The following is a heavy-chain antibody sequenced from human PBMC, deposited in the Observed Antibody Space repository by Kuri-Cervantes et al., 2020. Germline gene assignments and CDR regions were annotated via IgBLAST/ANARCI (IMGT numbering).Heavy chain of an antibody. J-gene: IGHJ4*02. CDR3: ARGMITFGGVIDY. D-gene: IGHD3-16*01. CDR2: INPNSGGT. CDR1: GYTFTGYY. Sequence: ASVKVSCKASGYTFTGYYMHWVRQAPGQGLEWMGWINPNSGGTNYAQKFQGRVTMTRDTSISTAYMELSRLRSDDTAVYYCARGMITFGGVIDYWGQGTLVTVSS. V-gene: IGHV1-2*02.